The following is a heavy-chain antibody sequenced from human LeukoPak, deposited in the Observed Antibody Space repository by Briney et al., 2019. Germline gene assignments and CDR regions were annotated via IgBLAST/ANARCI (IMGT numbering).Heavy chain of an antibody. J-gene: IGHJ6*03. CDR3: ARFAAGGSYYYYMDV. Sequence: GGSLRLSCAASGFTFSSYAMHWVRQAPGKGLEWVAVISYDGSNKYYADSVKGRFTISRDNAKNSLYLKMNSLRADDTAVYYCARFAAGGSYYYYMDVWGKGTTVTVSS. V-gene: IGHV3-30-3*01. D-gene: IGHD6-25*01. CDR2: ISYDGSNK. CDR1: GFTFSSYA.